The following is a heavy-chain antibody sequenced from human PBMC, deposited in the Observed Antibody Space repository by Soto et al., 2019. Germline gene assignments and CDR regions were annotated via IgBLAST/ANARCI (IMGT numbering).Heavy chain of an antibody. J-gene: IGHJ6*02. CDR3: ARTTVLRYFDWWGYYYYGMDV. CDR1: GGSISSSSYY. V-gene: IGHV4-39*01. Sequence: PSGTLSLTCTVSGGSISSSSYYWGWIRQPPGKGLGWIGSIYYSGSTYYNPSLKSRVTISVDTSKNQFSLKLSSVTAADTAVYYCARTTVLRYFDWWGYYYYGMDVWGQGTTVTAP. D-gene: IGHD3-9*01. CDR2: IYYSGST.